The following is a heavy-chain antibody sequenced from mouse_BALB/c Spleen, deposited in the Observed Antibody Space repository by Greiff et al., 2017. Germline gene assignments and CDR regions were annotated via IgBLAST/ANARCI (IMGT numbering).Heavy chain of an antibody. J-gene: IGHJ4*01. D-gene: IGHD1-1*01. V-gene: IGHV5-6*02. CDR1: GFTFSSYG. Sequence: EVKLEESGGDLVKPGGSLKLSCAASGFTFSSYGMSWVRQTPDKRLEWVATISSGGSYTYYPDSVKGRFTISRDNAKNTLYLQMSSLKSEDTAMYYCARDYGSSYYAMDYWGQGTSVTVSS. CDR2: ISSGGSYT. CDR3: ARDYGSSYYAMDY.